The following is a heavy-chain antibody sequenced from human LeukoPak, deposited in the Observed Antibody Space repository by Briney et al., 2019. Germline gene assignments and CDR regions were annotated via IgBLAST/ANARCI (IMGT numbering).Heavy chain of an antibody. CDR3: ARGGEDYHNTWHFDY. Sequence: ASVKVSCKASGYTFTSYGISWVRQAPGQGLEWMGIINPSGGSTSYAQKFQGRVTMTRDTSTSTVYMELSSLRSEDTAVYYCARGGEDYHNTWHFDYWGQGTLVTVSS. V-gene: IGHV1-46*01. D-gene: IGHD3-16*01. CDR2: INPSGGST. J-gene: IGHJ4*02. CDR1: GYTFTSYG.